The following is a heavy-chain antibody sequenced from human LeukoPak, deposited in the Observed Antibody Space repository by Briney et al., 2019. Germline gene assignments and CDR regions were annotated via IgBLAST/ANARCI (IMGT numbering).Heavy chain of an antibody. CDR2: ISGSGGST. V-gene: IGHV3-23*01. CDR1: GFTFSSYA. CDR3: AKPLGNIVVVPAAPLGY. D-gene: IGHD2-2*01. Sequence: PGGSLRLSCAASGFTFSSYAMSWVRQAPGKGLEWVSAISGSGGSTYYADSVKGRSTISRDNTKNTLYLQVNSLRAEDTAVYYCAKPLGNIVVVPAAPLGYWGQGTLVTVSS. J-gene: IGHJ4*02.